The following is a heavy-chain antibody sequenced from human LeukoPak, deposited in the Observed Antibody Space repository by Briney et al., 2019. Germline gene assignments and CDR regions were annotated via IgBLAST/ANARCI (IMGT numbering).Heavy chain of an antibody. Sequence: ASVKVSCKASGYTFTSFDFNWVRQATGQGLEWMGWMKSNNGHTGHAQKFQGRVTMTRDTPISTAYMELSSLTFEDTAVYYCARGPPNWGMVGYWGQGTLVTVSS. CDR3: ARGPPNWGMVGY. V-gene: IGHV1-8*01. D-gene: IGHD7-27*01. J-gene: IGHJ4*02. CDR1: GYTFTSFD. CDR2: MKSNNGHT.